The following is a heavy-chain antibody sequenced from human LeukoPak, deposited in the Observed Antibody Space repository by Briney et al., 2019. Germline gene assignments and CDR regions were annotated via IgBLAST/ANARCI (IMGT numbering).Heavy chain of an antibody. J-gene: IGHJ6*03. D-gene: IGHD6-13*01. CDR3: ARDGGSSWYHTYSYYYYYYMDV. CDR1: GYTFTSYG. Sequence: SVKVSCKASGYTFTSYGISWVRQAPGQGLEWMGWISAYNGNTNYAQKLQGRVTMTTDTSTSTAYMELRSLRSDDTAVYYCARDGGSSWYHTYSYYYYYYMDVWGKGTTVTVS. V-gene: IGHV1-18*01. CDR2: ISAYNGNT.